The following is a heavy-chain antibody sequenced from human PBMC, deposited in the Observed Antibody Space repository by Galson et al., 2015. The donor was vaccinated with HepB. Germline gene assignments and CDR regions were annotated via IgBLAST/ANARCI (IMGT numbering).Heavy chain of an antibody. CDR2: IWYDGSNK. CDR1: GFTFSRYG. CDR3: ARGLGRTSHDY. J-gene: IGHJ4*02. V-gene: IGHV3-33*01. D-gene: IGHD1-7*01. Sequence: SLRLSCAASGFTFSRYGMHWVRQAPGKGLEWVAVIWYDGSNKYYADSVKGRFTISRDNSKNTLYLQMNSLRAEDTAVYYCARGLGRTSHDYWGQGTLVTVSS.